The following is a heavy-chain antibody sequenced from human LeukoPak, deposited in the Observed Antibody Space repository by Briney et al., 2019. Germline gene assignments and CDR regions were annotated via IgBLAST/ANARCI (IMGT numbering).Heavy chain of an antibody. J-gene: IGHJ4*02. CDR1: GFPFTNAW. CDR2: IRSQGFGGTT. CDR3: TVGGHNDVWLTYYYGY. V-gene: IGHV3-15*01. D-gene: IGHD3-3*01. Sequence: GGSLTLSCAASGFPFTNAWMTWVRLAPGKGLEWVGRIRSQGFGGTTDYAAHVRGRFTISRNDSKDTVYLQMDSLKIEDTAVYCCTVGGHNDVWLTYYYGYWGQGTRVTVSS.